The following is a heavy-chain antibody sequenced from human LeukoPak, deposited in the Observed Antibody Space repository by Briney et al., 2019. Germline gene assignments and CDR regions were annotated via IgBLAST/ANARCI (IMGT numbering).Heavy chain of an antibody. Sequence: SVKGSCKASGGTFTSYAISWVRQAPGQGLEWMGGIIPIFGTANYAQKFQGRVTITADESTSTAYMELSSLRSEDTAVYYCARVSITRGYCSGGSCYSLYYYYYYGMDVWGQGTTVTVSS. J-gene: IGHJ6*02. CDR2: IIPIFGTA. V-gene: IGHV1-69*13. D-gene: IGHD2-15*01. CDR1: GGTFTSYA. CDR3: ARVSITRGYCSGGSCYSLYYYYYYGMDV.